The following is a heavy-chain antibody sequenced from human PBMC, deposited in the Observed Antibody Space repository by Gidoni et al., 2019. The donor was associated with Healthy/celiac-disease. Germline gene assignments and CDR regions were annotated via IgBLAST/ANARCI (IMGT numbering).Heavy chain of an antibody. J-gene: IGHJ4*02. CDR3: ARIPYDFWSGDYYFDY. Sequence: QITLKEAGPVLVKPTQTLTLTCTVSGFSLSTDRMGVSWISQPPGKTLEWLAHIFANDEKSYSTSLKSRLTISKDTSKSQVVITMTNMDPVDTSTYYCARIPYDFWSGDYYFDYWGQGTLVTVSS. V-gene: IGHV2-26*01. D-gene: IGHD3-3*01. CDR1: GFSLSTDRMG. CDR2: IFANDEK.